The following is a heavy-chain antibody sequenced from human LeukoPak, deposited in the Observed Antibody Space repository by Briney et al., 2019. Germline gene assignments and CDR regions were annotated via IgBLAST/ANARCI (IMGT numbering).Heavy chain of an antibody. CDR3: ARETRNWNDARGFDY. CDR2: IYSGGST. V-gene: IGHV3-66*02. CDR1: GFTVSSNY. J-gene: IGHJ4*02. D-gene: IGHD1-1*01. Sequence: GGSLRLSCAASGFTVSSNYMSWVRQAPGKGLEWVSVIYSGGSTYYADSVKGRFTISRDNSKNTLYLQMNSLRAEDTAVYCCARETRNWNDARGFDYWGQGTLVTVSS.